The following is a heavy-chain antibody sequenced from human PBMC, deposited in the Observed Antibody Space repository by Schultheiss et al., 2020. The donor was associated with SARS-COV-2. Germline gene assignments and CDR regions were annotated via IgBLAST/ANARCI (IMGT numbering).Heavy chain of an antibody. CDR1: GGSISSYY. D-gene: IGHD3-22*01. Sequence: SETLSLTCTVSGGSISSYYWSWIRQPPGKGLEWIGYIYYSGSTNYNPSLKSRVTISVDTSKNQFSLKLSSVTAADTAVYYCARTPQAPYDSSGYTIDYWGQGTLVTVSS. CDR3: ARTPQAPYDSSGYTIDY. J-gene: IGHJ4*02. V-gene: IGHV4-59*12. CDR2: IYYSGST.